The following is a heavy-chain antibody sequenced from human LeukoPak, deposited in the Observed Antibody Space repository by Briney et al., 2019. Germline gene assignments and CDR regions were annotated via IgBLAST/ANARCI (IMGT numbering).Heavy chain of an antibody. Sequence: ASVKVSCKASGGTFSSYAISWVRQAPGQGLEWMVGIIPIFGTANYAQKFQGRVTITADESTSTAYMELSSLRSEDTAVYYCARDHDYGGNREAFDIWGQGTMVTVSS. CDR2: IIPIFGTA. CDR1: GGTFSSYA. J-gene: IGHJ3*02. CDR3: ARDHDYGGNREAFDI. D-gene: IGHD4-23*01. V-gene: IGHV1-69*13.